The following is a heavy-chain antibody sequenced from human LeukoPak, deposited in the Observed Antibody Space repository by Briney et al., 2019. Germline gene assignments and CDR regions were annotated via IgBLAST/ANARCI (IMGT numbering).Heavy chain of an antibody. Sequence: PSETLSLTCTVSGGSISSYYWSWIRQPAGKGLEWIGRIYTSGSTNYNPSLKSRVTMSVDTSKNQLSLKLSSVTAADTAVYYCARLTYYYGSGSDAFDIWGQGTMVTVSS. V-gene: IGHV4-4*07. CDR2: IYTSGST. CDR3: ARLTYYYGSGSDAFDI. CDR1: GGSISSYY. J-gene: IGHJ3*02. D-gene: IGHD3-10*01.